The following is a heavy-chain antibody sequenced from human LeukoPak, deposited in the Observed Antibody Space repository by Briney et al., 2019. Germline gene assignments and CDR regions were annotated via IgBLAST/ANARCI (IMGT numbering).Heavy chain of an antibody. CDR1: GGSISNKY. V-gene: IGHV4-59*04. D-gene: IGHD3-10*01. Sequence: ASETLSLTCTVSGGSISNKYWSWIRQPPGKGLEWIGNIHYSGSTYYNPSLKSRVTISLDTSKNQFSLKLSSVTAADTAVYYCARVTMVGGFDPWGQGTLVTVSS. J-gene: IGHJ5*02. CDR2: IHYSGST. CDR3: ARVTMVGGFDP.